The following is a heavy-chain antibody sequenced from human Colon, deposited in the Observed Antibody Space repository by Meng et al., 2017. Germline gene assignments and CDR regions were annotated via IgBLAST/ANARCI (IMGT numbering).Heavy chain of an antibody. CDR3: ARDSGWGSLDY. CDR2: IDPDGTVK. J-gene: IGHJ4*02. Sequence: GESLKISCTPSGFTFSDSCMTWVRQAPGTGLEWVGNIDPDGTVKNYVDFVQGRFTFSRDNTKNSLFLQMNSLTAEDTAVYYCARDSGWGSLDYWGQETLVTVSS. D-gene: IGHD3-3*01. CDR1: GFTFSDSC. V-gene: IGHV3-7*01.